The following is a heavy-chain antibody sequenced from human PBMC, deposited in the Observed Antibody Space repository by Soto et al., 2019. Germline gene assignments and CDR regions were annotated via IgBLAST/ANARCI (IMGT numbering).Heavy chain of an antibody. CDR1: GFIFSSYG. V-gene: IGHV3-33*06. CDR3: AKSIAVAPRCLDP. CDR2: IWYDGSNT. D-gene: IGHD6-19*01. Sequence: GGSLRLSCAASGFIFSSYGMHWVRQAPGKGLEWVAGIWYDGSNTFYSDAVKGRFSISRDNSKNTVDLQMNSLRAEDTAVYYFAKSIAVAPRCLDPWRQGSQVTVSA. J-gene: IGHJ5*02.